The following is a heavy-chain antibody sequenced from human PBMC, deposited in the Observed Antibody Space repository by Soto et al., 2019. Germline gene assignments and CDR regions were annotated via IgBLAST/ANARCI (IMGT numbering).Heavy chain of an antibody. Sequence: QITLNESGPTQVKPRQTLTLTCTFAGFSLTTSGVGVGWIRQSPGKTPEWLALTYWDDDKRYSPSVKSRLTITKDTSKNQVVLTMAALDPADTATYYCAHRVLRTVFGLVTTTAIYFDFWGQGTPVAVSS. D-gene: IGHD3-3*01. CDR1: GFSLTTSGVG. CDR3: AHRVLRTVFGLVTTTAIYFDF. J-gene: IGHJ4*02. CDR2: TYWDDDK. V-gene: IGHV2-5*02.